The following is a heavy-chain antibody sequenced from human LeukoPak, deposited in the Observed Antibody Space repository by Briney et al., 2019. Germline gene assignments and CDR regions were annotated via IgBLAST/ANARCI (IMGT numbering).Heavy chain of an antibody. Sequence: PGGSLRLSCAASGFTFSSYGMHWVRQAPGMGLEWVAVISYDGSNKYYADSVKGRFTISRDNSKNTLYLQMNSLRAEDTAVYYCAREVGYYYMDVWGKGTTVTVSS. J-gene: IGHJ6*03. D-gene: IGHD1-26*01. CDR2: ISYDGSNK. CDR1: GFTFSSYG. CDR3: AREVGYYYMDV. V-gene: IGHV3-30*03.